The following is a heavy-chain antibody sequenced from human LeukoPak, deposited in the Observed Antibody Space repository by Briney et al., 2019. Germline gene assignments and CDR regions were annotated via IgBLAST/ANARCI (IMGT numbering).Heavy chain of an antibody. V-gene: IGHV3-48*03. CDR3: AELGITMIGGV. Sequence: GGSLRLSCAASGFTFSSYAMNWVRQAAGKGLEWVSYISSSGSTIYYADSVKGRFTISRDNAKNSLYLQMNSLRAEDTAVYYCAELGITMIGGVWGKGTTVTISS. CDR2: ISSSGSTI. CDR1: GFTFSSYA. J-gene: IGHJ6*04. D-gene: IGHD3-10*02.